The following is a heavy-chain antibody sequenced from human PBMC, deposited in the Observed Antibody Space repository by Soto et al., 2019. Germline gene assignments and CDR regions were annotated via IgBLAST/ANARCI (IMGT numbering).Heavy chain of an antibody. CDR3: ARDSGSPDYYYYGMDV. CDR2: IYYSGST. V-gene: IGHV4-61*01. CDR1: GGSVSSGSYY. J-gene: IGHJ6*02. Sequence: PSETLSLTCTVSGGSVSSGSYYWSWILHPPGRGLEWIGYIYYSGSTNYNPSLKSRVTILVDTSKNQFSLKLSPVTAADTAVYYCARDSGSPDYYYYGMDVWGQGTTVTVSS. D-gene: IGHD2-15*01.